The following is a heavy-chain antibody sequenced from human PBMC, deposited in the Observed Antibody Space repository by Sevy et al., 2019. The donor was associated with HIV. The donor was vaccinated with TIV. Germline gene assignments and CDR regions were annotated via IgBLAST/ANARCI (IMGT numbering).Heavy chain of an antibody. CDR2: IFYSGST. J-gene: IGHJ4*02. D-gene: IGHD3-22*01. V-gene: IGHV4-30-4*01. Sequence: SETLSLTCTVSGGSISSGDYYWSWIRQPPGKGLEWIRYIFYSGSTYFNPSLKSRVTISLDTSKSQFSLRLSSVTAADTAVFYCARQRASSGYFYFDSWGQGTLVTVSS. CDR3: ARQRASSGYFYFDS. CDR1: GGSISSGDYY.